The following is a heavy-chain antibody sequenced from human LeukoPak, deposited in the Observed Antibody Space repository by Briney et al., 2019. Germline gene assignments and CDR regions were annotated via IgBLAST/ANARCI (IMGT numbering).Heavy chain of an antibody. CDR1: GYTFTSYY. D-gene: IGHD1-26*01. Sequence: GASVKVSCKASGYTFTSYYMHWVRQAPGQGLEWMGLINTNGGSTSYAQKFKGRVIITRDMSTSTDYMELSSLRSEDTAVYYCARNNSVGDNAWWFDPWGQGTLVTVSS. J-gene: IGHJ5*02. CDR3: ARNNSVGDNAWWFDP. CDR2: INTNGGST. V-gene: IGHV1-46*01.